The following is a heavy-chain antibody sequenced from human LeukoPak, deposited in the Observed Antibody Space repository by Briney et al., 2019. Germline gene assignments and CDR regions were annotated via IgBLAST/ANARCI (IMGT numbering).Heavy chain of an antibody. CDR1: GFTFSSYS. J-gene: IGHJ4*02. V-gene: IGHV3-21*01. Sequence: LGGSLRLSCAASGFTFSSYSMNWVRQAPGKGLEWVSSISSSSIYIYYADSLKGRFTISRDNAKNSLYLQMNSLRAEDTAVYYCASLARGVNWGQGTLVTVSS. D-gene: IGHD3-10*01. CDR3: ASLARGVN. CDR2: ISSSSIYI.